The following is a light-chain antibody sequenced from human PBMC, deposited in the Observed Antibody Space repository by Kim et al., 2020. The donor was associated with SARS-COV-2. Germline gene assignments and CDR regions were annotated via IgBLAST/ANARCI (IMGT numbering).Light chain of an antibody. CDR1: SGYSNYK. CDR2: VGTGGIVG. CDR3: GADHGSGSNFVSV. J-gene: IGLJ3*02. V-gene: IGLV9-49*01. Sequence: CTLSSGYSNYKVDWYQQRPGKGPRFVMRVGTGGIVGSKWDGIPDRFSVLGSGLNRYLTIKNIQEEDESDYHCGADHGSGSNFVSVFGGGTKLTVL.